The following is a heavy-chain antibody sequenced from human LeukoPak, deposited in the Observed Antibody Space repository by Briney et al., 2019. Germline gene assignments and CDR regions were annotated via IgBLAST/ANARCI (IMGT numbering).Heavy chain of an antibody. D-gene: IGHD6-13*01. J-gene: IGHJ4*02. V-gene: IGHV3-48*03. CDR1: GFTFSNYE. Sequence: GGSLRLSCAASGFTFSNYEMNWVRQAPGKGLEWVSYISSTINMNYYEDAVSGRFTTSSDNADNSQYLHMNSLRAEDTAVYYCAAASGSWYRYYFDNWGQGTLVTVSS. CDR2: ISSTINMN. CDR3: AAASGSWYRYYFDN.